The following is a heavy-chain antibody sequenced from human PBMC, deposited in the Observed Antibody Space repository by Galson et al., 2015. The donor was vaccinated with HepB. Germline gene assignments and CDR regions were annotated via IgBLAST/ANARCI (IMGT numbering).Heavy chain of an antibody. V-gene: IGHV3-30*04. CDR3: ARATDTAAPVYYCIDV. Sequence: SLRLSCAASGFTFSTYAMHWVRQAPGKGLEWVAVISSDGSNKFYADSVKGRFTISRDNSKNALFLQMNSLRAEDTAVYYCARATDTAAPVYYCIDVWGQGTTVTVSS. CDR1: GFTFSTYA. J-gene: IGHJ6*02. CDR2: ISSDGSNK. D-gene: IGHD5-18*01.